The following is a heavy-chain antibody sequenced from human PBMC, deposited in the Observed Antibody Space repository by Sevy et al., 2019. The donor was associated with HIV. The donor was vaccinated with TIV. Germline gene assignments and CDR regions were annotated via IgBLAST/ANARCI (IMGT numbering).Heavy chain of an antibody. D-gene: IGHD6-19*01. Sequence: GGSLRLSCAASGFTFSSYGMHWVRQAPGKGLEWVAVIWYDGSNKCYADSVKGRFTISRDNSKNTLYLQMNSLRAEDTAVYYCAKGTVRYSSGWYYYYYYYMDVWGKGTTVTVSS. CDR1: GFTFSSYG. J-gene: IGHJ6*03. V-gene: IGHV3-33*06. CDR2: IWYDGSNK. CDR3: AKGTVRYSSGWYYYYYYYMDV.